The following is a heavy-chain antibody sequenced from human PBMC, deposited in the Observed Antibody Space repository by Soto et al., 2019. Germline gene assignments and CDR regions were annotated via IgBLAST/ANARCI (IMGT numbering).Heavy chain of an antibody. CDR1: GFSFSSYA. J-gene: IGHJ4*02. CDR2: LSATSGGT. Sequence: PXVCLRLSCAACGFSFSSYALTWVRQAPGKGLEWVSTLSATSGGTYYADSVKGRFTMSRDNSKNTLYLQMNSLRAEDTAVYYSAKGLNYFGYCGPRTLVTVSS. V-gene: IGHV3-23*01. CDR3: AKGLNYFGY.